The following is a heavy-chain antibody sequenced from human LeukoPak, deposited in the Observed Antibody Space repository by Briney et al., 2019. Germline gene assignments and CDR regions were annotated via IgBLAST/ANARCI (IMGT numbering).Heavy chain of an antibody. CDR2: ISSSSTYI. CDR1: GLTFSNAW. J-gene: IGHJ4*02. D-gene: IGHD3-22*01. CDR3: ARDLGTTMITSLGY. V-gene: IGHV3-21*01. Sequence: GGSLRLSCAASGLTFSNAWMSWVRQAPGKGLEWVSSISSSSTYIYYADSVEGRFTISRDNAENSLFLEMNSLRAEDTAVYYCARDLGTTMITSLGYWGQGTLVTVSS.